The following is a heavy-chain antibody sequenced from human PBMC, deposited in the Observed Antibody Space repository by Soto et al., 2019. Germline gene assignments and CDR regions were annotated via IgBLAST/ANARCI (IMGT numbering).Heavy chain of an antibody. CDR3: ASDSIYYGGNSDGSYYFDY. Sequence: QVQLQESGPGLVKPSQTLSLTCTVSGGSISSGGYYWSWIRQHPGKGLEWIGYIYYSGSTYYNPSLKSRVTISVDTSKNQFSLKLSSVTAANRAVYYCASDSIYYGGNSDGSYYFDYWGQGTLVTVSS. V-gene: IGHV4-31*03. CDR1: GGSISSGGYY. J-gene: IGHJ4*02. D-gene: IGHD4-17*01. CDR2: IYYSGST.